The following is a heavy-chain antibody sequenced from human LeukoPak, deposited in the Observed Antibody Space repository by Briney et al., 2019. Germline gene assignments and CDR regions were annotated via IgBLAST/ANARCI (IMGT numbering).Heavy chain of an antibody. V-gene: IGHV1-18*01. J-gene: IGHJ4*02. CDR3: ARCGIKTSQWLATLWYFDY. CDR1: GYTFTSYG. CDR2: ISAYNGNT. Sequence: GASVTVSFKASGYTFTSYGISWVRQAPGQGLEWMGWISAYNGNTNYAQKLQGRVTMTTDTSTSTAYMEPRSLRSDDTAVYYCARCGIKTSQWLATLWYFDYWGQGTLVTVSS. D-gene: IGHD6-19*01.